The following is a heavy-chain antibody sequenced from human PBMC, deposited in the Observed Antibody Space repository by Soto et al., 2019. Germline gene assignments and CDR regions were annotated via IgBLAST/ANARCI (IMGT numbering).Heavy chain of an antibody. Sequence: PGESLKISCKGSGYSFTSYWISWVRQMPGKGLEWMGRIDPSDSYTNYSPSFQGHVTISADKSISTAYLQWSSLKASDTAMYYCARLVDSTVTYYYYGMDVWGQGTTVTVSS. CDR3: ARLVDSTVTYYYYGMDV. CDR2: IDPSDSYT. V-gene: IGHV5-10-1*01. J-gene: IGHJ6*02. CDR1: GYSFTSYW. D-gene: IGHD4-4*01.